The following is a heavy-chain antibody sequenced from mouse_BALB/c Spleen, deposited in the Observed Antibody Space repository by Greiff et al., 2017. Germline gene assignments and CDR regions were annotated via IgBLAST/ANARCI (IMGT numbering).Heavy chain of an antibody. V-gene: IGHV14-3*02. D-gene: IGHD2-12*01. CDR1: GFNIKDTY. J-gene: IGHJ4*01. CDR2: IDPANGNT. Sequence: VQLQQSGAELVKPGASVKLSCTASGFNIKDTYMHWVKQRPEQGLEWIGRIDPANGNTKYDPKFQGKATITADTSSNTAYLQLSSLTSEDTAVYYCARLRRSLYAMDYWGQGTSVTVSS. CDR3: ARLRRSLYAMDY.